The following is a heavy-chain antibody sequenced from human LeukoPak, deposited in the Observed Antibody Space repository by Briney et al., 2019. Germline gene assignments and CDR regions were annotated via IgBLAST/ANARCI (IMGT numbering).Heavy chain of an antibody. J-gene: IGHJ4*02. CDR3: SRGKTVDTAMVN. CDR1: GYTFTSYY. Sequence: VASVSVSCRASGYTFTSYYMHWVRQPPAQGLEWMGIINPSGGSTSYAQNFQGRVTMTRDTSTSTVYMELSSPRSEGTAVYYCSRGKTVDTAMVNWGQGTLVTVSS. V-gene: IGHV1-46*01. D-gene: IGHD5-18*01. CDR2: INPSGGST.